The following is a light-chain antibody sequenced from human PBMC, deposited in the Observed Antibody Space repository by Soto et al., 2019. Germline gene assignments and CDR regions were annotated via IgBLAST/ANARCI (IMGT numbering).Light chain of an antibody. CDR2: SAS. CDR1: QGISKY. J-gene: IGKJ1*01. V-gene: IGKV1-27*01. CDR3: QTYDSAPPT. Sequence: QMTQSPSSLSASVGDRVTITCRASQGISKYLAWYQQIPGKVPKVLISSASALQSGVPPRFSGSGSGTDFTLTISSLQPEDVATYFCQTYDSAPPTFGHGTKVEIK.